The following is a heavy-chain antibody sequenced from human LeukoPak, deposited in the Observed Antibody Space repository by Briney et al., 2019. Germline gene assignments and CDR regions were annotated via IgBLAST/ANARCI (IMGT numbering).Heavy chain of an antibody. CDR2: IIPIFGTA. D-gene: IGHD6-13*01. CDR3: AVFVAAAGIFDY. J-gene: IGHJ4*02. Sequence: SVKVSCKASGGTFSSYAISWVRQAPGQGLEWMGGIIPIFGTANYAQKFQGRVTITADESTSTAYMELSSLRSEDTAVYYCAVFVAAAGIFDYWGQGTLVTASS. CDR1: GGTFSSYA. V-gene: IGHV1-69*13.